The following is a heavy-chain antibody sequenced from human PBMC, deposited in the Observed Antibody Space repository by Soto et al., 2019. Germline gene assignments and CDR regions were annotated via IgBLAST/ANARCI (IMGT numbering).Heavy chain of an antibody. CDR2: IWSGGSDK. J-gene: IGHJ4*02. D-gene: IGHD3-10*01. Sequence: QVQLVESGGGVVQPGRSLRLSCAASGFAFSSYGMHWVRQAPGKGLEWVTVIWSGGSDKYYADSVKGRFTISRDNSKHTLYLQMNSLRAEDTAVYYCARVYGSGTYPIDYWGQGTLVTVSS. CDR1: GFAFSSYG. CDR3: ARVYGSGTYPIDY. V-gene: IGHV3-33*01.